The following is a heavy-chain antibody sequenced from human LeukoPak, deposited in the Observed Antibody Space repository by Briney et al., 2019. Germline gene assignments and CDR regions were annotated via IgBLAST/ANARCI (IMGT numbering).Heavy chain of an antibody. J-gene: IGHJ4*02. V-gene: IGHV3-74*01. D-gene: IGHD2-21*01. CDR2: ISDGGSYR. CDR3: ASVGISRTSAY. Sequence: GGSLRLSCEASGFSFSRHWMHWIRQPPGKGVVWVARISDGGSYRSYVGSVEGRFTISRDNVRNILYLHMNDLRGEDTAVYYCASVGISRTSAYWGQGTLVTVSS. CDR1: GFSFSRHW.